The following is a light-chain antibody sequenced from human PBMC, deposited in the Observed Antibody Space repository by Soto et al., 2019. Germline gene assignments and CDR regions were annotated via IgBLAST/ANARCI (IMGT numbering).Light chain of an antibody. V-gene: IGKV3-20*01. CDR2: AAY. J-gene: IGKJ2*01. Sequence: IVLTQSPGTLSLSPGERATLSCRASQNVGRNYVAWYQQKPGQATRLLIFAAYGRDTGIPDRFSGSGSGIGFTLSITRPETEEFALYFCQQYGSSPPYTFGQGTTLEIK. CDR3: QQYGSSPPYT. CDR1: QNVGRNY.